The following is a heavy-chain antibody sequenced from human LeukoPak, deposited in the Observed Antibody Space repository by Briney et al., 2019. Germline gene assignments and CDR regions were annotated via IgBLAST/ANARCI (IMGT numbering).Heavy chain of an antibody. CDR2: INPSGGST. CDR3: ATGRLMVYAYRN. J-gene: IGHJ4*02. V-gene: IGHV1-46*01. D-gene: IGHD2-8*01. Sequence: GASVKVSCKASGYTFTSYYMHRVRQAPGQGLEWMGIINPSGGSTSYAQKFQGRVTMTRDMSTSTVYMELSSLRSEDTAVYYCATGRLMVYAYRNWGQGTLVTVSS. CDR1: GYTFTSYY.